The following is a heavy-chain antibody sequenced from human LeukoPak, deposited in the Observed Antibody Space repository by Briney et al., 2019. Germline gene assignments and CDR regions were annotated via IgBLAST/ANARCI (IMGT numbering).Heavy chain of an antibody. D-gene: IGHD3-3*01. CDR2: INPNRGGT. CDR3: ARDRDDFWSGYYTGSFDY. J-gene: IGHJ4*02. Sequence: GASVKVSCKASGYTFTGYYMHWVRQAPGQGLEWMGWINPNRGGTNYAQKFQGRVTMTRDTSISTAYMELSRLRSDDTAVYYCARDRDDFWSGYYTGSFDYWGQGTLVTVSS. CDR1: GYTFTGYY. V-gene: IGHV1-2*02.